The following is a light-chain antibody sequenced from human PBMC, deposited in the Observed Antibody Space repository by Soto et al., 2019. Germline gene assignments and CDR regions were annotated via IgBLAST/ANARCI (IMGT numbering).Light chain of an antibody. J-gene: IGKJ5*01. V-gene: IGKV2-28*01. CDR3: MQRLKSPPT. CDR2: LCS. Sequence: DIVMTQSPLSLPVTPGAPDSISCRSSQSLLHSNGYNFLDWYLQKSGQSPQLLIYLCSSRSSGVPDRFSGSGTGTNFTLKIDRVEDEDDGTYYCMQRLKSPPTFGQGTRLEIK. CDR1: QSLLHSNGYNF.